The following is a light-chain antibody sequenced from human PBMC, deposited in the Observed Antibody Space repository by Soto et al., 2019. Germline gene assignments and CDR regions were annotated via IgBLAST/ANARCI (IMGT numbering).Light chain of an antibody. J-gene: IGLJ2*01. V-gene: IGLV2-14*03. CDR3: TSWTTSTTMI. Sequence: QSARTQPASVSGSPGQSITISCTGTSSYIGAYNFVSWYQQHPGKAPKLMLYDVNIRPSGVSNRFSGSKSGNTASLAISGLQAEDEADYYCTSWTTSTTMIFGGGTKVTVL. CDR1: SSYIGAYNF. CDR2: DVN.